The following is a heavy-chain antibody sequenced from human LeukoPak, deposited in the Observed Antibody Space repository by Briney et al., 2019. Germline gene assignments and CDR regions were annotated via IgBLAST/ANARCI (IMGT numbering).Heavy chain of an antibody. CDR2: ISSSSSYI. CDR3: ARLRAVAGSSRDY. V-gene: IGHV3-21*01. J-gene: IGHJ4*02. CDR1: GFTFSSYS. Sequence: PGGSLRLSCAASGFTFSSYSMNWVRQAPGKGLEWVSSISSSSSYIYYADSVKGRFTISRDNAKNSLYLQMNSLRAEDTAVYYCARLRAVAGSSRDYWGQGTLVTVSS. D-gene: IGHD6-19*01.